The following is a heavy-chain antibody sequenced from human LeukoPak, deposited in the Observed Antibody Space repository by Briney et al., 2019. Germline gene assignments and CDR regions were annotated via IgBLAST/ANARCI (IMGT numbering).Heavy chain of an antibody. Sequence: GGSLRLSCAASGYSFISYGMHWVRQAPGKGLEWVGVISDDGRRKDYADSVKGRFTISRDNSKDTLYLQMNSLRAEDTAVYYCAKRPSDYGDYVSYFDYWGQGTLVTVSS. CDR3: AKRPSDYGDYVSYFDY. CDR2: ISDDGRRK. D-gene: IGHD4-17*01. J-gene: IGHJ4*02. V-gene: IGHV3-30*18. CDR1: GYSFISYG.